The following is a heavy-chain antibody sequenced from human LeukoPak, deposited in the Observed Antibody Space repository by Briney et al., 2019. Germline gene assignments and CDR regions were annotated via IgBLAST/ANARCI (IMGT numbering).Heavy chain of an antibody. CDR2: ISGSGGST. V-gene: IGHV3-23*01. CDR3: AKEGTFQLLWFGGNDY. CDR1: GFTFRSYA. D-gene: IGHD3-10*01. Sequence: GGSLRLSCAAAGFTFRSYAMSWVRQAPGKGLEWVSAISGSGGSTYYADSVKGRFTISRDNSKNTLYLQMNSLRAEDTAVYYCAKEGTFQLLWFGGNDYWGQGTLVTVSS. J-gene: IGHJ4*02.